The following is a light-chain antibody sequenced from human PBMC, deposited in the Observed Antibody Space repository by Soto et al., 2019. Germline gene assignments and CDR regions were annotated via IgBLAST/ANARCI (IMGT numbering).Light chain of an antibody. Sequence: EIVMTQSPATLSVSPGERATLSCRASQSIGSNLAWYQQKPGQAPRLLIFGASTRATDIPDRFSGSGSGTEFSLTISSLASEYFAVYYCQQFNNWPPRFTFGPGTKVDVK. J-gene: IGKJ3*01. CDR3: QQFNNWPPRFT. CDR1: QSIGSN. CDR2: GAS. V-gene: IGKV3-15*01.